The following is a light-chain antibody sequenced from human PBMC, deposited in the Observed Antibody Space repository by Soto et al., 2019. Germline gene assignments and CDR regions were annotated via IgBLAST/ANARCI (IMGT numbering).Light chain of an antibody. J-gene: IGKJ1*01. V-gene: IGKV1-5*01. CDR3: QHYGGLWT. CDR2: VAS. CDR1: ESITNR. Sequence: DIQMTQSPSTLSASVGDRVTITCRASESITNRLAWYQQKPGKAPKVLIYVASNLQSGVPSRFSGSGFGTEFILTISSLQPDDFATYSCQHYGGLWTFGQGTKVDIK.